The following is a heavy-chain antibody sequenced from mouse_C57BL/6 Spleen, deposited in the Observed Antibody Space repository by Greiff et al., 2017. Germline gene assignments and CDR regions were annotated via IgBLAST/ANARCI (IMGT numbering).Heavy chain of an antibody. CDR1: GYTFTNRT. Sequence: QVQLQQSDAGLVKPGDSVSISCKVSGYTFTNRTIHCMKQRPQRGLAWIEYIYPRDGSTKYDEKFKSKATLTADKSSSTAYMQLNCLTSEDSAVYICARGPHYDGSSYDYWGQGTTLTVSS. D-gene: IGHD1-1*01. V-gene: IGHV1-78*01. J-gene: IGHJ2*01. CDR2: IYPRDGST. CDR3: ARGPHYDGSSYDY.